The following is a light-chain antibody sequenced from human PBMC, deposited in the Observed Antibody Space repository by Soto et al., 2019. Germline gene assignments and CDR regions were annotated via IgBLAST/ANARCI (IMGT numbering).Light chain of an antibody. CDR3: QQRSNWPGT. V-gene: IGKV3-11*01. CDR1: QSVSSF. CDR2: NAS. Sequence: PGKGATLSCRASQSVSSFFAWYQQKPGQAPRLLIYNASNRATGIPARFSGSGSGTDFSLTISSLEPEDFAAYYCQQRSNWPGTFGQGTKVDIK. J-gene: IGKJ1*01.